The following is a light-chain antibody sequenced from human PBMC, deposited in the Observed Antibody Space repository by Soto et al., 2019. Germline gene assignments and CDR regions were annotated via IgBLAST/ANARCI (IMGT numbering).Light chain of an antibody. Sequence: DIVMTQSPLSLPVTPGEPASISCRSSQSLLHSNGNSYLDWYLQKPGQSPQLLIYLGSNRASGVPGRFSGSGSGTDFTLISSRVEAEDVGIYYCIHALRTRPTFGQGTRLEIK. CDR2: LGS. CDR1: QSLLHSNGNSY. V-gene: IGKV2-28*01. J-gene: IGKJ5*01. CDR3: IHALRTRPT.